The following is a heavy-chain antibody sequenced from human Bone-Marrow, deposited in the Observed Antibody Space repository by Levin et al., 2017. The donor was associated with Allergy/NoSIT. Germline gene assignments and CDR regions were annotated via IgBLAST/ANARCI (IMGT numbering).Heavy chain of an antibody. Sequence: SETLSLTCSVSGGSINTGGYSWSWIRQPPGKGLEWIGYIYHSGTTFSNPSLRSRVAISKDTSNNQFSLTPSAVTAAATAVYYCATNPHTSSSQRFDPWGQGILVTVSS. CDR3: ATNPHTSSSQRFDP. J-gene: IGHJ5*02. CDR1: GGSINTGGYS. D-gene: IGHD6-6*01. V-gene: IGHV4-30-2*01. CDR2: IYHSGTT.